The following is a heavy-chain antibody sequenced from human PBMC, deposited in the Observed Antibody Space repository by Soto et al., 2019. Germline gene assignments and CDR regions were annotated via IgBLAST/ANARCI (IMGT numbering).Heavy chain of an antibody. CDR3: ARGYYYGSGRPTPGGMDV. CDR2: ISAYTGNT. CDR1: GYTFTNYD. V-gene: IGHV1-18*01. Sequence: ASVKVSCKASGYTFTNYDINWVRQAPGQGLEWMGWISAYTGNTNYAQKLQGRVTMTTDTSTSTAYMELRSLRSDDTAVYYCARGYYYGSGRPTPGGMDVWGQGTTVTVSS. D-gene: IGHD3-10*01. J-gene: IGHJ6*02.